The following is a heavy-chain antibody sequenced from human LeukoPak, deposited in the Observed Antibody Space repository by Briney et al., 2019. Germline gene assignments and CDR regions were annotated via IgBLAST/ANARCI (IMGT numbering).Heavy chain of an antibody. J-gene: IGHJ3*02. CDR1: GGSISSGGYY. D-gene: IGHD4-17*01. CDR3: AIAHDYGDYVGAFDI. CDR2: IYYSGST. Sequence: SETLSLTCTVSGGSISSGGYYWSWIRQHPGKGLEWIGYIYYSGSTYYNPSLKSRVTISVDTSKNQFSLKLSSVTAADTAVYYCAIAHDYGDYVGAFDIRGQGTMVTVSS. V-gene: IGHV4-31*03.